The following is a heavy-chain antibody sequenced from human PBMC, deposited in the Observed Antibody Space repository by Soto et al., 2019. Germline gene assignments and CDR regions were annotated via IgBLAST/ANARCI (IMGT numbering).Heavy chain of an antibody. CDR1: GDSISSGDYY. J-gene: IGHJ6*02. V-gene: IGHV4-61*08. D-gene: IGHD2-2*01. CDR2: IYYSGST. Sequence: SETLSLTCTVSGDSISSGDYYWSWIRQPPGKGLEWIGYIYYSGSTNYNPSLKSRVTISVDTSKNQFSLKLSSVTAADTAVYYCAREGVVPAATYYYGMDVWGQGTTVTVSS. CDR3: AREGVVPAATYYYGMDV.